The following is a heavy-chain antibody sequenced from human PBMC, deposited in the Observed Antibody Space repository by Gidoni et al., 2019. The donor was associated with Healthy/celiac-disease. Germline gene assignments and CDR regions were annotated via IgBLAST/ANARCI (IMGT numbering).Heavy chain of an antibody. CDR1: GGSISRGGYY. CDR3: AREPVVVPAAGTPYYYYYGMDV. Sequence: QVQLQESGPGLVKPSQTLSLTCTVSGGSISRGGYYWSWIRQHPGKGLEWIGYIYYSGSTYYNPSLKSRVTISVDTSKNQFSLKLSSVTAADTAVYYCAREPVVVPAAGTPYYYYYGMDVWGQGTTVTVSS. J-gene: IGHJ6*02. CDR2: IYYSGST. D-gene: IGHD2-2*01. V-gene: IGHV4-31*03.